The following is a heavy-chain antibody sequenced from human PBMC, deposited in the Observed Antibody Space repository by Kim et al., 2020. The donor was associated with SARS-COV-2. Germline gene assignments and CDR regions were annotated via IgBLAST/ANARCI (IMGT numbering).Heavy chain of an antibody. Sequence: SETLSLTCSVSGGSISPYYWKWIRQPPGKGLEWIGYIYSGGRTNYNPSLKGRVTISLDTPNNQFSLKLNSVTAADTAVYYFARHVGPGTSDAIYIWGHGT. V-gene: IGHV4-59*08. J-gene: IGHJ3*02. CDR2: IYSGGRT. CDR3: ARHVGPGTSDAIYI. CDR1: GGSISPYY. D-gene: IGHD3-16*01.